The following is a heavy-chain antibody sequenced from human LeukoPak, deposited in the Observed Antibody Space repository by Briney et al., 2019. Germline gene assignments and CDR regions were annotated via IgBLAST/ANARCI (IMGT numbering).Heavy chain of an antibody. J-gene: IGHJ3*02. Sequence: PGGSLRLSCAASGFTFSSYWMSWVCQAPGKGLEWVANIKQDGSEKYYVDSVKGRFTISRDNAKNSLYLQMNSLRAEDTAVYYCARHQWELLPDAFDIWGQGTMVTVSS. CDR2: IKQDGSEK. V-gene: IGHV3-7*01. CDR3: ARHQWELLPDAFDI. CDR1: GFTFSSYW. D-gene: IGHD1-26*01.